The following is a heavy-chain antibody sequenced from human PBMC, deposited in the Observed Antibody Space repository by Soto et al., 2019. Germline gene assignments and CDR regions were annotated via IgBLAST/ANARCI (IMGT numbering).Heavy chain of an antibody. V-gene: IGHV1-2*02. CDR3: AKDLTRQLAYWLDP. CDR1: GYSFTGYY. J-gene: IGHJ5*02. D-gene: IGHD6-6*01. CDR2: INAHSGGT. Sequence: ASVKVSCKASGYSFTGYYIHWLRQAPVQGLEWMGWINAHSGGTEYAQKFQGRVTLTRDTSIATAYLTLTSLTSDDTALYYCAKDLTRQLAYWLDPWGQGTQVTVSS.